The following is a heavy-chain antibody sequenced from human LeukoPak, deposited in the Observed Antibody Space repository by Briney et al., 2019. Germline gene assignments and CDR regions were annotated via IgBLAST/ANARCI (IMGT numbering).Heavy chain of an antibody. CDR1: GFTFSSYG. V-gene: IGHV3-33*06. J-gene: IGHJ4*02. CDR2: IWYDGSNK. Sequence: GSLRLSCAASGFTFSSYGMHWVRQAPGKGLEWVAVIWYDGSNKYYADSVKGRFTISRDSSKNTLYLQMNSLRAEDTAVYYCAKDSVYYDSSPGYWGQGTLVTVSS. D-gene: IGHD3-22*01. CDR3: AKDSVYYDSSPGY.